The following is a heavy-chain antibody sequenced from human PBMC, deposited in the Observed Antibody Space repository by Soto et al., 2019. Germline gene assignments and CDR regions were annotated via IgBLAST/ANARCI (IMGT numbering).Heavy chain of an antibody. Sequence: EVQLLDSGGGLVQPGGSLRLSCAASGFTFSNYAIALVRPDPGKGLEWVSGISGSGCTTYYAASVRGRFTISRDNSKDTLHLQMNSLRAEDAAVYYCAKTQRQGLVYFDYWGQGALVTFSS. V-gene: IGHV3-23*01. CDR2: ISGSGCTT. J-gene: IGHJ4*02. CDR1: GFTFSNYA. CDR3: AKTQRQGLVYFDY. D-gene: IGHD6-19*01.